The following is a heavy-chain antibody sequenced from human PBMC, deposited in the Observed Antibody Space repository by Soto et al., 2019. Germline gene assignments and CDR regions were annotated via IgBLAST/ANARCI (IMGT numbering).Heavy chain of an antibody. CDR3: ARDSGYGGNSGYFDD. Sequence: SETLSLTCTVSGGSISSGGYYWSWIRQHPGKGLEWIGYIYYSGSTYYNPSLKSRVTISVDTSKNQFSLKLSSVTAADTAVYYCARDSGYGGNSGYFDDRGQRTPVTVSS. V-gene: IGHV4-31*03. J-gene: IGHJ4*02. CDR2: IYYSGST. CDR1: GGSISSGGYY. D-gene: IGHD4-17*01.